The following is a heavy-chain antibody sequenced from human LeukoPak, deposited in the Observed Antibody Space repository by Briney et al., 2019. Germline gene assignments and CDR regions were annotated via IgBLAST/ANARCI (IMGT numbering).Heavy chain of an antibody. CDR1: GGSFSSHY. V-gene: IGHV4-59*11. Sequence: PSETLSLTCTVSGGSFSSHYWSWIRQPPGKGLEWIGYIYYNGSPNYNPSLKSRVTISADRSKNQFPLKLSSVTAADTAVYYCARDFIAGDAFDIWGQGTMVTVSS. CDR2: IYYNGSP. D-gene: IGHD3-16*02. J-gene: IGHJ3*02. CDR3: ARDFIAGDAFDI.